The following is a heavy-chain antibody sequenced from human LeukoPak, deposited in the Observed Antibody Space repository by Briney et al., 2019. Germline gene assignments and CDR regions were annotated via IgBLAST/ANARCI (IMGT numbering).Heavy chain of an antibody. Sequence: SVKVSCKASGGTISSYAISWVRQAPGQGLEWMGGIIPIFGTANYAQKFQGRVTITADESTSTAYMELSSLRSEDTAVYYCAREGDIAAAGTVFDYWGQGTLVTVSS. CDR2: IIPIFGTA. V-gene: IGHV1-69*01. J-gene: IGHJ4*02. CDR1: GGTISSYA. CDR3: AREGDIAAAGTVFDY. D-gene: IGHD6-13*01.